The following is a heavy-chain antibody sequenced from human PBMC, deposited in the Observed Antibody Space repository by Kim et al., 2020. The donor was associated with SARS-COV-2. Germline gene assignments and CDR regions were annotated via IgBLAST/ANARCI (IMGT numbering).Heavy chain of an antibody. J-gene: IGHJ6*02. D-gene: IGHD6-13*01. CDR3: AREGAAGDYYGMDV. V-gene: IGHV3-33*01. Sequence: YADTVKGRFHIPRDNSKNTLDLRMNSLRAEDTAVYYSAREGAAGDYYGMDVWGQGTTVTVSS.